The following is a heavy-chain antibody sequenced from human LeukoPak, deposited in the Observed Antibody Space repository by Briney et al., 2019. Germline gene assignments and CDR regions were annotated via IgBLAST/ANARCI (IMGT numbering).Heavy chain of an antibody. CDR3: ARVGRVAARLSWGYYYYMDV. CDR1: GYTFTSYY. V-gene: IGHV1-46*01. J-gene: IGHJ6*03. CDR2: INPSGGST. D-gene: IGHD6-6*01. Sequence: ASVKVSCKASGYTFTSYYMHWVRQAPGQGLEWMGIINPSGGSTSYAQKFQGRVTMTRDMSTSTVYMELSSLRSEDTAVYYCARVGRVAARLSWGYYYYMDVWGKGTTVTVSS.